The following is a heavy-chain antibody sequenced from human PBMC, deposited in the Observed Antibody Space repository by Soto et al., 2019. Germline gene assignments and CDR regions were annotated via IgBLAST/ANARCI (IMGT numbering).Heavy chain of an antibody. CDR3: AKDPGRRAVTTDNWFDP. V-gene: IGHV3-30*18. CDR2: ISYDGSNK. CDR1: GFTFSSYG. D-gene: IGHD4-17*01. Sequence: QVQLVESGGGVVQPGRSLRLSCAASGFTFSSYGMHWVRQAPGKGLEWVAVISYDGSNKYYADSVKGRFTISRDNSKNTLYLQMNSLRAEDTAVYYCAKDPGRRAVTTDNWFDPWGQGTLVTVSS. J-gene: IGHJ5*02.